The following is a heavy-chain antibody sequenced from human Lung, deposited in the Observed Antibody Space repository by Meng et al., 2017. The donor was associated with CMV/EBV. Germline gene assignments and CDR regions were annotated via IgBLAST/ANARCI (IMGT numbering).Heavy chain of an antibody. CDR2: LYSTGTD. CDR3: VAYLVGIGGRGY. Sequence: SETLSLTCSVSGVSVSNDDYHWSWIRQSPGKGLEWIGQLYSTGTDTFNPSLMSRVTISKDTSKNRFSLTLTSVTAADTAVYFCVAYLVGIGGRGYWGQGXMVTSPQ. V-gene: IGHV4-61*08. CDR1: GVSVSNDDYH. D-gene: IGHD1-26*01. J-gene: IGHJ4*02.